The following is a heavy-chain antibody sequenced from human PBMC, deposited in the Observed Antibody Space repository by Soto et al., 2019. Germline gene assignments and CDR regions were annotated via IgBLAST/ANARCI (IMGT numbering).Heavy chain of an antibody. J-gene: IGHJ4*02. CDR2: IYYSGST. V-gene: IGHV4-59*01. Sequence: WETLSLTCTVSGGSISSYYWSWIRQPPGKGLEWIGYIYYSGSTNYNPSLKSRVTISVDTSKNQFSLKLSSVTAADTAVYYCERDRVAFDYWGQGTLVTVSS. D-gene: IGHD5-12*01. CDR1: GGSISSYY. CDR3: ERDRVAFDY.